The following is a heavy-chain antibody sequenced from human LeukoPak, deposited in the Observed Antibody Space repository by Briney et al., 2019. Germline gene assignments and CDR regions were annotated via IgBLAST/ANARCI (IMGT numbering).Heavy chain of an antibody. CDR1: GGSISSGSYY. Sequence: PSETLSLTCTVSGGSISSGSYYWSWIRQPAGRGLEWIGRIYTNGSTNYNPSLKSRVTISVDTSKNQFSLKQSSVTASDTVVYYCPSSIAAFFDYWGRGPLVTVSS. V-gene: IGHV4-61*02. CDR2: IYTNGST. J-gene: IGHJ4*02. CDR3: PSSIAAFFDY. D-gene: IGHD6-6*01.